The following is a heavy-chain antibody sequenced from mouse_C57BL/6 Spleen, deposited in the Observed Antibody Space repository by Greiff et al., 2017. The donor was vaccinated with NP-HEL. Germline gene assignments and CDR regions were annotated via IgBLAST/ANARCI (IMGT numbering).Heavy chain of an antibody. CDR1: GYTFTDYY. CDR2: IFPGSGST. V-gene: IGHV1-75*01. Sequence: QVHVKQSGPELVKPGASVKISCKASGYTFTDYYINWVKQRPGQGLEWIGWIFPGSGSTYYNEKFKGKATLTVDKSSSTAYMLLSSLTSEDSAVYFCATLSDGPYAMDYWGQGTSVTVAS. J-gene: IGHJ4*01. D-gene: IGHD2-3*01. CDR3: ATLSDGPYAMDY.